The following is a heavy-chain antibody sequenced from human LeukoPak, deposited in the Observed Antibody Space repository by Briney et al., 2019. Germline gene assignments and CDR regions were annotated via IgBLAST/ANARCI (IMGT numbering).Heavy chain of an antibody. Sequence: SETLSLTCSVDTVNHYHWNWVRQSAGTGLEWIGRVHTTSGNTFANPSLWGRVTVSIDTTKNEFLLQLTSMPAADTAVYHCARELRNIGEYYFDYWGQGVAVTVSS. V-gene: IGHV4-4*07. D-gene: IGHD1/OR15-1a*01. CDR1: TVNHYH. CDR3: ARELRNIGEYYFDY. J-gene: IGHJ4*02. CDR2: VHTTSGNT.